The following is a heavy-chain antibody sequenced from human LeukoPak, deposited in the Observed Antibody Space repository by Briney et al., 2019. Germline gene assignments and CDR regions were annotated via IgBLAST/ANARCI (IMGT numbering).Heavy chain of an antibody. J-gene: IGHJ4*01. CDR3: ARDSFYSYHSSYYYLRYFDY. D-gene: IGHD3-22*01. Sequence: QSGGSLRLSCAASGFTVSSNYMSWVRQAPGKGLEWVSVIYSGGSTYYADSVKGRFTISRDSSKNTLYLQMNSLRADDTAVYYCARDSFYSYHSSYYYLRYFDYWGHGTLVTVSS. CDR1: GFTVSSNY. V-gene: IGHV3-66*01. CDR2: IYSGGST.